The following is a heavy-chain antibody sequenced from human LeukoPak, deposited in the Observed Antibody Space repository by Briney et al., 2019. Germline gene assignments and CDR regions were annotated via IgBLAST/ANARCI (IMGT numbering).Heavy chain of an antibody. V-gene: IGHV1-2*02. CDR2: INPNNGDT. CDR3: ARRTGAAGDLDY. Sequence: ASVKVSCKASGYTFTGYYIHWVRQASGQGLEWMGWINPNNGDTNYAQKFQGRVTVTRDTSIGTAYMELSRLRSDDTAVYYCARRTGAAGDLDYWGQGTLVIVSS. CDR1: GYTFTGYY. D-gene: IGHD6-13*01. J-gene: IGHJ4*02.